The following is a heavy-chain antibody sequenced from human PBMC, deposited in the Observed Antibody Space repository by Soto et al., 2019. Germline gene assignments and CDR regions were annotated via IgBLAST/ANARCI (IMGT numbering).Heavy chain of an antibody. J-gene: IGHJ3*02. Sequence: VXVSCKASGYTFTNYAVHWVRQAPGQRLEWMGWINAGNGNTRFSQNLQGRVTITRDTSARTVYMELSSLRSEDTAGYYCAXXXXXXGGSXWVAAXDIXXQGTMVTVS. D-gene: IGHD2-15*01. CDR3: AXXXXXXGGSXWVAAXDI. CDR2: INAGNGNT. V-gene: IGHV1-3*01. CDR1: GYTFTNYA.